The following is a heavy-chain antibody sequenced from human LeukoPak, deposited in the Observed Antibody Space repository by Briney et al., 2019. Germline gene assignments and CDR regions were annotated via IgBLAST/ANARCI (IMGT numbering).Heavy chain of an antibody. J-gene: IGHJ4*02. V-gene: IGHV1-18*01. D-gene: IGHD3-22*01. CDR3: ATNYYDSSGYYASPFDY. Sequence: GESLKISCKASGYTFTSYGISWVRQAPGQGLEWMGWISAYNGNTNYAQKLQGRVTMTTDTSTSTAYMELRSLRSDDTAVYYCATNYYDSSGYYASPFDYWGQGTLVTVSS. CDR1: GYTFTSYG. CDR2: ISAYNGNT.